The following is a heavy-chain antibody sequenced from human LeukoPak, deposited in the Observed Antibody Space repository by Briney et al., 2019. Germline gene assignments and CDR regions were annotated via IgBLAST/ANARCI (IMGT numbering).Heavy chain of an antibody. CDR1: GGTFSSYA. D-gene: IGHD3-22*01. CDR3: ARDLNAGYYYDSSGYSDY. Sequence: ASVKVSCKASGGTFSSYAISWVRQAPGQGLEWMGGSIPIFGTANYAQKFQGRVTITADESTSTAYMELSSLRSEDTAVYYCARDLNAGYYYDSSGYSDYWGQGTLVTVSS. CDR2: SIPIFGTA. J-gene: IGHJ4*02. V-gene: IGHV1-69*01.